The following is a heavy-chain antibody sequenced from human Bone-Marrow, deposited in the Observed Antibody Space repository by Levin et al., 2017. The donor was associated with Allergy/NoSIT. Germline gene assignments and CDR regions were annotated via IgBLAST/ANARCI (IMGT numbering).Heavy chain of an antibody. CDR2: IYHSGST. CDR1: GGSISSSNW. J-gene: IGHJ6*02. V-gene: IGHV4-4*02. Sequence: PSETLSLTCAVSGGSISSSNWWSWVRQPPGKGLEWIGEIYHSGSTNYNPSLKSRVTISVDKSKNQFSLKLSSVTAADTAVYYCARAYYDSSGDEYYYYGMDVWGQGTTVTVSS. CDR3: ARAYYDSSGDEYYYYGMDV. D-gene: IGHD3-22*01.